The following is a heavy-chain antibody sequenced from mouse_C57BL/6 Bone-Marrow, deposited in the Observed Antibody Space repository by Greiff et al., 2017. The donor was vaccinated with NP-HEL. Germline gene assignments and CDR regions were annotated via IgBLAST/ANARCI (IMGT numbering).Heavy chain of an antibody. V-gene: IGHV1-55*01. D-gene: IGHD2-5*01. CDR1: GYTFTSYW. CDR2: ISPGSGST. J-gene: IGHJ3*01. Sequence: QVQLQQPGAELVQPGASVNMSCKASGYTFTSYWITWVKQRPGQGLAWIGDISPGSGSTTYNEKFNSTATLTVDTSSSTAYMQLSSLTSEDSAVYYCARGGLYSNTFAYWGQGTLVTVSA. CDR3: ARGGLYSNTFAY.